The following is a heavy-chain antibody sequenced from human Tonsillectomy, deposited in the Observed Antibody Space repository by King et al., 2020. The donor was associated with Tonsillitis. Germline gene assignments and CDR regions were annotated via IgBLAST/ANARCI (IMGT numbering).Heavy chain of an antibody. J-gene: IGHJ4*02. D-gene: IGHD6-13*01. CDR3: ARHGRQLLGNEHYFDY. V-gene: IGHV4-39*01. CDR1: GGSISSSSYY. Sequence: LQLQESGPGLVKPSETLSLTCTVSGGSISSSSYYWGWIRQPPGKGLEWIGAIYYSGSTSYNPSLKSRVTISVDSSKNQFSLRLSSVTAADTAVYYCARHGRQLLGNEHYFDYWGQGPLVTVSS. CDR2: IYYSGST.